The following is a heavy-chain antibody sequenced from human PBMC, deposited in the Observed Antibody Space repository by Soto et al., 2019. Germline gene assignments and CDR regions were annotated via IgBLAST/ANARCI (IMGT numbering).Heavy chain of an antibody. CDR1: GFTFSSYS. Sequence: GESLKISCAASGFTFSSYSMNWVRQAPGKGLEWVSYISSSSSTIYYADSVKGRFTISRDNAKNSLYLQMNSLRDEDTAVYYCARGRDTIFGVVITGDAFDIWGQGTMVTVSS. D-gene: IGHD3-3*01. CDR2: ISSSSSTI. J-gene: IGHJ3*02. CDR3: ARGRDTIFGVVITGDAFDI. V-gene: IGHV3-48*02.